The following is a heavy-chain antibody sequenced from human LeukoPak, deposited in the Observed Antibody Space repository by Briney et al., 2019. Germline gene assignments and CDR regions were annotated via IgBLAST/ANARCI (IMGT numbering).Heavy chain of an antibody. J-gene: IGHJ4*02. CDR1: GGSISSYY. CDR3: ASGKSGYSDY. CDR2: IYTSGST. D-gene: IGHD3-22*01. Sequence: TSETLSLTCAVYGGSISSYYWSWIRQPAGKGLEWIGRIYTSGSTNCNPSLKSRVTMSVDTSKNQFSLKLSSVTAADTAVYYCASGKSGYSDYWGQGTLVTVSS. V-gene: IGHV4-59*10.